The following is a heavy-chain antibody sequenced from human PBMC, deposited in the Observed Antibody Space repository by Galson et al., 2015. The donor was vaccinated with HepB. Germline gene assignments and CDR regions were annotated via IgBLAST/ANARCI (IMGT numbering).Heavy chain of an antibody. CDR1: GFTFGDYA. J-gene: IGHJ4*02. Sequence: SLRLSCAASGFTFGDYAMSWFRQAPGKGLEWVGFIRSKAYGGTTEYAASVKGRFTISRDNSKNTLYLQMNSLRAEDTAVYYCAKDPSYGGNRWVFGHSTDWVLDYWGQGTLVTVSS. CDR2: IRSKAYGGTT. CDR3: AKDPSYGGNRWVFGHSTDWVLDY. D-gene: IGHD4-23*01. V-gene: IGHV3-49*03.